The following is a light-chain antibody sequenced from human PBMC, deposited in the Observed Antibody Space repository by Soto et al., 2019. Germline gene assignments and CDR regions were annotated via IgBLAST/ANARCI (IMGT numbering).Light chain of an antibody. CDR1: QSVRSN. V-gene: IGKV3-15*01. Sequence: EIVMTQSPATLSVSPGERATLSCRASQSVRSNLAWYQQKPGQAPRLLIYGASTRANGIPARFSGSGSGTEFTLTISSLQSEDFAVYYCQQYNNWPPMAFGQGTKVEIK. CDR3: QQYNNWPPMA. J-gene: IGKJ1*01. CDR2: GAS.